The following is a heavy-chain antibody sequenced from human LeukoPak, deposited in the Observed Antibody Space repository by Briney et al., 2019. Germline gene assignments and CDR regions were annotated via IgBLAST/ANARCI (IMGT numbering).Heavy chain of an antibody. CDR3: ATDREGDPSAYYLV. Sequence: GGSLRLSCAASGFTFSDYAMSWVRQAPGKGLEWVSTISDNGGGTYYADSVKGRFTISRDNSKNTLFLQMNSLRAEDSAVYYCATDREGDPSAYYLVGGQGTLVTVSS. CDR1: GFTFSDYA. CDR2: ISDNGGGT. J-gene: IGHJ4*02. D-gene: IGHD3-22*01. V-gene: IGHV3-23*01.